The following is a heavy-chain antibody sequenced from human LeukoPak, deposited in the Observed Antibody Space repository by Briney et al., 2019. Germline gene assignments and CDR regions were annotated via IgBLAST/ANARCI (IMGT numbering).Heavy chain of an antibody. V-gene: IGHV3-74*01. CDR2: INPDGRKT. Sequence: GGSLRLSCAASGFTFSTYWMYWVRQAPGKGPEWVSYINPDGRKTTYADSVMGRFTISRDNAKNSLYLQMNSLRAEDTAVYYCARARGDGYYYYYGMDVWGQGTTVTVSS. CDR3: ARARGDGYYYYYGMDV. CDR1: GFTFSTYW. D-gene: IGHD7-27*01. J-gene: IGHJ6*02.